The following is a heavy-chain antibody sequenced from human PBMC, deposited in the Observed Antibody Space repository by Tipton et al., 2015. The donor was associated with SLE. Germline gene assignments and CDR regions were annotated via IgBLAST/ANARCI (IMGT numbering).Heavy chain of an antibody. D-gene: IGHD3-10*01. CDR2: IYPSGST. CDR1: GDSVTSGISY. V-gene: IGHV4-61*09. Sequence: TLSLTCSVSGDSVTSGISYWSWLRQPAGKGLEWIGQIYPSGSTDYNPSLRGRVTISPDTSKNQFSLTLTSVTVADTALYFCARDSVGITRGDAFDIWSQGTMVTVSS. J-gene: IGHJ3*02. CDR3: ARDSVGITRGDAFDI.